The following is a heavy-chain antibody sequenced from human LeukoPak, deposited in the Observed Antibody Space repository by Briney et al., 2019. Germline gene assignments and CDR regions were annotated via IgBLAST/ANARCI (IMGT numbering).Heavy chain of an antibody. CDR1: GGSISSFS. J-gene: IGHJ6*01. CDR2: IYYSGST. CDR3: ARHGYCSGATCYSYYYCGMDV. V-gene: IGHV4-59*08. Sequence: PSETLSLTCADPGGSISSFSWCWVLQPPGKGLEWIGYIYYSGSTNYNPSLKSRVTISVDTSKNQFSLKLSSVTAADTSVYYCARHGYCSGATCYSYYYCGMDVWGQRTTVTVSS. D-gene: IGHD2-15*01.